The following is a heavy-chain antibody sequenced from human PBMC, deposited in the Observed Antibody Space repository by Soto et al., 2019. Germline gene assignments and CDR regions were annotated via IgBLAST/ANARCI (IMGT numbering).Heavy chain of an antibody. Sequence: EVQLVESGGGLVKPGGSLRLSCAASGFTFSSYSMNWVRQAPGKGLEWVSSISSSSSYIYYADSVKGRFTISRDNAKNSLYLQMNSLRAEDTAVYYCARDSFHRNCSSTSCYFWYFDLWGRGTLVTVSS. J-gene: IGHJ2*01. CDR3: ARDSFHRNCSSTSCYFWYFDL. CDR2: ISSSSSYI. V-gene: IGHV3-21*01. CDR1: GFTFSSYS. D-gene: IGHD2-2*01.